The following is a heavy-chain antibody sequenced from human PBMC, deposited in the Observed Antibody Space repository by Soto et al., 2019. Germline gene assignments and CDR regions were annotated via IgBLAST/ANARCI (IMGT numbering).Heavy chain of an antibody. D-gene: IGHD6-19*01. CDR2: IYYSGST. Sequence: SETLSLTCTVSGGSISSSSYYWGWIRQPPGKGLEWIGSIYYSGSTYYNPSLKSRVTISVDTSKNQFSLKLSSVTAADTAVYYCARQIPPGSIRAGWFDPWGQGTLVTVSS. J-gene: IGHJ5*02. CDR3: ARQIPPGSIRAGWFDP. V-gene: IGHV4-39*01. CDR1: GGSISSSSYY.